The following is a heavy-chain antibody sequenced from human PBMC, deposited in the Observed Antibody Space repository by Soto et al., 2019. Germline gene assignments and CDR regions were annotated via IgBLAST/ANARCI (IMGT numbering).Heavy chain of an antibody. V-gene: IGHV4-38-2*01. CDR1: GYSISSGYY. D-gene: IGHD3-3*01. Sequence: PSETLSLTCAVSGYSISSGYYWGWIRQPPGKGLEWIGSIYHSGSTYYNPSLKSRVTISVDTSKNQFSLKLTSVTAADTAVYYCARGQRFSDWFDPWGQGTLVTSPQ. CDR3: ARGQRFSDWFDP. J-gene: IGHJ5*02. CDR2: IYHSGST.